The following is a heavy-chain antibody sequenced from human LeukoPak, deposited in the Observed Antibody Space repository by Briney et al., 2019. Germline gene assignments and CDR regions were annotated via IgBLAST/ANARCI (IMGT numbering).Heavy chain of an antibody. CDR3: AKVSWANYFDY. CDR2: ISGSGGNT. D-gene: IGHD6-13*01. CDR1: GFTFSSYW. J-gene: IGHJ4*02. Sequence: PGGSLRLSCVDSGFTFSSYWMSWVRQAPGKGLEWVSAISGSGGNTYYADSVRGRFTIPRDNPKNTLYLQMNSLRAEDTAIYYWAKVSWANYFDYWGQGTLVTVSS. V-gene: IGHV3-23*01.